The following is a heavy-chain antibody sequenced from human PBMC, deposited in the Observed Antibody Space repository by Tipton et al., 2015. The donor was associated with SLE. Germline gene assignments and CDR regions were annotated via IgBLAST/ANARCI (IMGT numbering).Heavy chain of an antibody. D-gene: IGHD4-11*01. Sequence: GLVKPSETLSLTCTVSGVSIRSHYWSWIRQSPGKGLEWLGYIHYTGTTYYKPSLKSRIAMSVDTSSNQFSLRLTSLTPADTAVYYCARSGSSNFDPPDYWGQGTLATVSS. CDR2: IHYTGTT. CDR3: ARSGSSNFDPPDY. J-gene: IGHJ4*02. CDR1: GVSIRSHY. V-gene: IGHV4-59*11.